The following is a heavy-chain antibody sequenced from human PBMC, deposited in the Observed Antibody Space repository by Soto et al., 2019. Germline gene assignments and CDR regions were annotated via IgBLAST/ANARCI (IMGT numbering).Heavy chain of an antibody. CDR1: AFTFRSFA. J-gene: IGHJ5*02. Sequence: GGSLRLSCAASAFTFRSFAMNWVRQAPGKGLEWVSAISGSGSDTYYADSVKGRFTISRDNSENTLYLQMNSLRAEDTAVYYCAKALYSSSHPPFDPWGQGTPVTVSS. CDR3: AKALYSSSHPPFDP. V-gene: IGHV3-23*01. CDR2: ISGSGSDT. D-gene: IGHD6-13*01.